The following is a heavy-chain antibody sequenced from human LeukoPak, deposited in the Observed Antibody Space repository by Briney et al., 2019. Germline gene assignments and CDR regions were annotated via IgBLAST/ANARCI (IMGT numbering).Heavy chain of an antibody. CDR2: ISPGGDTT. J-gene: IGHJ4*02. CDR3: ATREYYDGSGYSVY. V-gene: IGHV3-23*01. CDR1: GFTFSSSA. Sequence: GGSLRLSCAASGFTFSSSAMTWVRQVPGKGLEWVSTISPGGDTTFYADSVKGRFTISRDNSKYTLFLQINSLRVEDTALYYCATREYYDGSGYSVYWGQGILVSVSS. D-gene: IGHD3-22*01.